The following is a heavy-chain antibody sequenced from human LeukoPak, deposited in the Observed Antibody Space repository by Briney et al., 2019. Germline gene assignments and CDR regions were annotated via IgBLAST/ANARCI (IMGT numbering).Heavy chain of an antibody. CDR3: AKSHLPNSYSGTYYCDY. V-gene: IGHV3-30*02. D-gene: IGHD1-26*01. Sequence: GGSLRLSCAASGFAFSSYGMHWVRQAPAKGLEWVAFIRHDESKTFYGDSVKGRFTVSRDNSKNTLYLQTNSLRAEDTAVYYCAKSHLPNSYSGTYYCDYWGQGTQVTVSS. CDR2: IRHDESKT. CDR1: GFAFSSYG. J-gene: IGHJ4*02.